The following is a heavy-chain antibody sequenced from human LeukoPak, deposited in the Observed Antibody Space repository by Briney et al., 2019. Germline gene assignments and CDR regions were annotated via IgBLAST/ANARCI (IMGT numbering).Heavy chain of an antibody. Sequence: QTLSLTXXXXGDSVSSNSAAWNWIRQSPSRGLEWLGRTYYRSKWYNDYAVSVKSRITINPDTSKNQFSLQLNSVTPEDTAVYYCAREGGQWLVPDAFDIWGQGTMVTVSS. CDR1: GDSVSSNSAA. CDR2: TYYRSKWYN. V-gene: IGHV6-1*01. CDR3: AREGGQWLVPDAFDI. J-gene: IGHJ3*02. D-gene: IGHD6-19*01.